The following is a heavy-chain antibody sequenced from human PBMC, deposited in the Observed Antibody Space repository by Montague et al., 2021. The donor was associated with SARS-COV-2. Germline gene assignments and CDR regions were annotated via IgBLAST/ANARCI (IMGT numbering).Heavy chain of an antibody. V-gene: IGHV4-61*01. Sequence: SETLSLTCIVSGGSVSSGSYYWSWIRQPPGKGLERIGYIYYSGXTXYXXXXKXRVTISVDTSKNQFPLKLSSVTAADTAVYYCARDPWRITIFGVVTRYGIDVWGQGTTVTVSS. J-gene: IGHJ6*02. CDR1: GGSVSSGSYY. D-gene: IGHD3-3*01. CDR2: IYYSGXT. CDR3: ARDPWRITIFGVVTRYGIDV.